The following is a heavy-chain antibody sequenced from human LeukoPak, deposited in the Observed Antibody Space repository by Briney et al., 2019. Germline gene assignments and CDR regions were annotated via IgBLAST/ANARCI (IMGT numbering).Heavy chain of an antibody. CDR3: TTGKWFVIDY. CDR1: GFTFSNAW. V-gene: IGHV3-15*04. CDR2: IESKSNGGTT. Sequence: GGSLRLSCATSGFTFSNAWMSWVRQAPGKGLEWVGRIESKSNGGTTDYAAPVKGRFTISRDDSKNTLYLQMNSLKTEDTAVYYCTTGKWFVIDYWGQGTLVTVSS. D-gene: IGHD3-22*01. J-gene: IGHJ4*02.